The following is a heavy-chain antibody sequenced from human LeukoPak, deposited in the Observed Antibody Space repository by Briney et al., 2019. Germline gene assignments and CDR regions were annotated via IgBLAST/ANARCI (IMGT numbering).Heavy chain of an antibody. CDR3: RRLLVGGTGASYFYMDD. CDR1: GFTFSGST. V-gene: IGHV3-73*01. CDR2: IRSKTNNYAT. J-gene: IGHJ6*03. Sequence: GGSLRLSCAASGFTFSGSTIHWVRQTSGKGLEWVGRIRSKTNNYATTYAASVKGRFTISRDDSKNTAYLQMNSLKTEDTAIYYCRRLLVGGTGASYFYMDDWGRGTTVTISS. D-gene: IGHD3-10*01.